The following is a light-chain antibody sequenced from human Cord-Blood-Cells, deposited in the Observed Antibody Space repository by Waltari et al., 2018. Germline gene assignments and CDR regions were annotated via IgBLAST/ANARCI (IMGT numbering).Light chain of an antibody. Sequence: DVVMTQSPLSLRVTLGQPASISCGSSQSLVHSDGNTYLNWFQQRPGQSPRRLIYQVSSRDSGVPDRFSGSGAGTDFTLKIRRVEAEDVGVYYCMKGTHWPPYTFGQGTKLEIK. CDR1: QSLVHSDGNTY. V-gene: IGKV2-30*02. CDR2: QVS. J-gene: IGKJ2*01. CDR3: MKGTHWPPYT.